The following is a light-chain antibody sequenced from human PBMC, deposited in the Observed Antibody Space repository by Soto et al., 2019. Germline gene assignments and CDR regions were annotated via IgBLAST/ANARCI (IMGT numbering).Light chain of an antibody. Sequence: QSVLTQPPSASGTPGQRVTISCSGSGSSIGTNTVNWYRQLPGPAPKLLIYGDNQRPSGVPDRFSGSKSGTSASLAISGLQSEDEAEYYCAAWDGSLNNVLFGGGTKLTVL. V-gene: IGLV1-44*01. J-gene: IGLJ2*01. CDR1: GSSIGTNT. CDR2: GDN. CDR3: AAWDGSLNNVL.